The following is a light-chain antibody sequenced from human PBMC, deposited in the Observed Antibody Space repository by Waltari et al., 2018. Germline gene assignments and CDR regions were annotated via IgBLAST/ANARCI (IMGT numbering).Light chain of an antibody. Sequence: QSALTQPPSASGSPGQSVTISCTGTSSDVGGYDYVSWYQQHPGKAPKLMIYEVSQRRSGVPARFSGSKSGNRASLTVSGLQAEDEADYYCSSYAGGNNAKVVFGGGTKLTAL. CDR3: SSYAGGNNAKVV. V-gene: IGLV2-8*01. J-gene: IGLJ2*01. CDR2: EVS. CDR1: SSDVGGYDY.